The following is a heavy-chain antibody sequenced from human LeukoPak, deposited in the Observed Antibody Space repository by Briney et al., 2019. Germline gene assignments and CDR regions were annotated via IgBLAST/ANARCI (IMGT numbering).Heavy chain of an antibody. V-gene: IGHV3-48*01. J-gene: IGHJ4*02. CDR2: ASSSSSTI. D-gene: IGHD3-22*01. Sequence: PVQPLDSPSVASSSSSTIYYADSVKGRFTISRDNSKNTLYLQMNSLRAEDTAVYYCARADSSGYLHFDYWGQGTLVTVSS. CDR3: ARADSSGYLHFDY.